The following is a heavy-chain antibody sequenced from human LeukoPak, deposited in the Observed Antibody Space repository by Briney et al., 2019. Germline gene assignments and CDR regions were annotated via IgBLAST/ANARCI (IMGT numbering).Heavy chain of an antibody. J-gene: IGHJ3*02. CDR1: GYTFTSYY. CDR3: ARAEEASDAFDI. CDR2: IIPIFGTA. V-gene: IGHV1-69*13. Sequence: GASVKVSCKASGYTFTSYYMHWVRQAPGQGLEWMGGIIPIFGTANYAQKFQGRVTITADESTSTAYMELSSLRSEDTAVYYCARAEEASDAFDIWGQGTMVTVSS.